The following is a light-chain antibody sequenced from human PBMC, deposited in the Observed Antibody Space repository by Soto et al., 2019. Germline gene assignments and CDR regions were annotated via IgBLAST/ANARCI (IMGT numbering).Light chain of an antibody. CDR2: AAS. V-gene: IGKV1-9*01. CDR1: QGISSY. J-gene: IGKJ4*01. CDR3: QQLNIDSYPIT. Sequence: IQLTQSPSSLSASVGDRVTITCRASQGISSYLAWYQQKPGKAPKLLIKAASRLQTGVPSRFSGSGSGTDFTLTISGLQPDDFATYYCQQLNIDSYPITFGGGTKVEIK.